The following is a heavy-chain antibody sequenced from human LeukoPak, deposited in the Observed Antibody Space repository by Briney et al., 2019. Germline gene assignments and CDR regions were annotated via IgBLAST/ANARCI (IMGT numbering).Heavy chain of an antibody. D-gene: IGHD1-26*01. CDR2: ARNKANSYSI. J-gene: IGHJ4*02. CDR1: GFTFSDHF. CDR3: AREAASSGSYFTYHYDY. Sequence: PGGSLRLSCAASGFTFSDHFMDWVRQAPGKGLEWVGRARNKANSYSIEYAASVQGRFTISRDDSKTSVYLQMNSLKSEDTAVYYCAREAASSGSYFTYHYDYWGQGTLATVSS. V-gene: IGHV3-72*01.